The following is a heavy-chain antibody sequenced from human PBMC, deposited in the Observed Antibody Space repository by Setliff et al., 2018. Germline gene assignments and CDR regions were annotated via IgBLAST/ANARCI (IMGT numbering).Heavy chain of an antibody. V-gene: IGHV3-48*01. CDR3: ARDLYGGYYFDY. CDR1: GFTFSTYT. J-gene: IGHJ4*02. CDR2: ISSGGGII. Sequence: GGSLRLSCAASGFTFSTYTMNWVRQAPGKGLEWVSYISSGGGIIYYADSVKGRFTISRDNAKNSLYLQMNSLRAEETAVYYCARDLYGGYYFDYWGQGTLVTVSS. D-gene: IGHD5-12*01.